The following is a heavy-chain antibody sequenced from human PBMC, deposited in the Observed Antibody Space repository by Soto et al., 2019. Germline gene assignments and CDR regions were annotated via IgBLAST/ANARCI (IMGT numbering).Heavy chain of an antibody. D-gene: IGHD3-16*01. CDR1: GFPFSSYA. Sequence: EMQLLESGGGLVQPGGSLRLSCVASGFPFSSYAMSWVRQTPGKGLEWVSGISGSGGRTYYADSVKGRFTISRDNSNNTLSLHMHILRVEDTAVDFCAKGGYDSLFDIWGQGTMVTVSA. CDR3: AKGGYDSLFDI. J-gene: IGHJ3*02. V-gene: IGHV3-23*01. CDR2: ISGSGGRT.